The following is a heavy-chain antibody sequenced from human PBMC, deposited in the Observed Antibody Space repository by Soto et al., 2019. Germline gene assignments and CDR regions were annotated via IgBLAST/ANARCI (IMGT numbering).Heavy chain of an antibody. V-gene: IGHV4-39*01. CDR2: MYYSGST. CDR1: GGSISSSNYY. D-gene: IGHD1-1*01. J-gene: IGHJ2*01. CDR3: ARNTVHYWYFDL. Sequence: QLQLQESGPGLVKPSETLSPTCTVSGGSISSSNYYWGWIRQPPGKGLEWIGSMYYSGSTYCNPSLKSRVTTSVDTSKNEFSLKRSAATSADTAMYYCARNTVHYWYFDLWGRGTLVTVSS.